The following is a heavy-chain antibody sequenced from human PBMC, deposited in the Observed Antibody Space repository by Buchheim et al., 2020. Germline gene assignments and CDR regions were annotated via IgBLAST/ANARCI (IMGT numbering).Heavy chain of an antibody. D-gene: IGHD3/OR15-3a*01. V-gene: IGHV3-23*01. CDR2: SSGSGDTT. Sequence: EVQLLESGGGLVQPGGCLRLSCAVSGFTVSSYAMGWVRQAPGKGLEWVSVSSGSGDTTYYADSVRGRFTISRDNSKNTVYLQMSSLRVEDTAVYYCVRPSPLSDVWTSGPQHWGQGTL. CDR1: GFTVSSYA. CDR3: VRPSPLSDVWTSGPQH. J-gene: IGHJ1*01.